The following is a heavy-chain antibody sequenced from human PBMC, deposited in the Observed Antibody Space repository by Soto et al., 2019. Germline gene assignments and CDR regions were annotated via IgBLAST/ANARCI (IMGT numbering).Heavy chain of an antibody. CDR1: GGSISSGGYY. CDR3: AMEPPSPVGELSGLTG. V-gene: IGHV4-31*03. CDR2: IYYSGST. D-gene: IGHD3-10*01. J-gene: IGHJ4*02. Sequence: TLSLTCTVSGGSISSGGYYWSWIRQHPGKGLEWIGYIYYSGSTYYNPSLKSRVTISVDTSKNQFSLKLSSVTAADTAVYYCAMEPPSPVGELSGLTGWGQGTLVTVSS.